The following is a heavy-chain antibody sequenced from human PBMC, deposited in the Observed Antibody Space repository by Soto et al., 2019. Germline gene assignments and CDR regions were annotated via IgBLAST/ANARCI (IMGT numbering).Heavy chain of an antibody. J-gene: IGHJ6*02. D-gene: IGHD6-13*01. CDR2: IYYSGST. Sequence: SETLSVTCTVSGGSISSYYWSWIRQPPGKGLEWIGYIYYSGSTNYNPSLKSRVTISVDTSKNQFSLKLSSVTAADTAVYYCARVRGPRAYSSSWYVYYYYGMDVWGQGTTVTV. CDR3: ARVRGPRAYSSSWYVYYYYGMDV. V-gene: IGHV4-59*01. CDR1: GGSISSYY.